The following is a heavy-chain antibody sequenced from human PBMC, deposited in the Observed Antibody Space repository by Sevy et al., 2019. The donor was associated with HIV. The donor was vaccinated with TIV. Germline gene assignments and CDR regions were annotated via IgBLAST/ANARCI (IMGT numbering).Heavy chain of an antibody. D-gene: IGHD5-18*01. CDR1: GFTVSTKY. V-gene: IGHV3-66*01. Sequence: GGSLRLSCAASGFTVSTKYMTWVRQAPGKGLEWVSVIYSDGTTYHADSVKDRFTISRDNSKNTLYLQMNSLRAEDTAVYYCARGKSGYGYGLNYWGQGTLVTVSS. CDR2: IYSDGTT. J-gene: IGHJ4*02. CDR3: ARGKSGYGYGLNY.